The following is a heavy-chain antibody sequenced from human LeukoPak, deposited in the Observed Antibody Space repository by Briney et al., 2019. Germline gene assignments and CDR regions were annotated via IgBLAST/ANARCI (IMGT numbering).Heavy chain of an antibody. CDR2: IQNDGNTK. CDR1: GFTFRSYG. D-gene: IGHD3-10*01. Sequence: GRSLRLSCAASGFTFRSYGIHWVRQAPGKGLEWVSFIQNDGNTKDYSDSVKGWFTVSRDNSKNTVYLQMNSLRAEDTAMYYCGIEVSRTSLFGGVDYRGQGTLVTVSS. CDR3: GIEVSRTSLFGGVDY. J-gene: IGHJ4*02. V-gene: IGHV3-30*02.